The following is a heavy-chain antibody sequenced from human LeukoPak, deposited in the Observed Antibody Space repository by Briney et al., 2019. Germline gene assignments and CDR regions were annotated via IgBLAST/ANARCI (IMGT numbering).Heavy chain of an antibody. CDR2: ISSSGSTI. V-gene: IGHV3-11*01. CDR1: GFTFSDYY. Sequence: GGSLRLSCAASGFTFSDYYMSWIRQAPGKGLEWVSYISSSGSTIYYADSVKGRFTISRDNAKNSLYLQMNSLRAEDTAVYYCARGCSSTSCYVKVGYYGMDVWGQGTTVTVSS. J-gene: IGHJ6*02. D-gene: IGHD2-2*01. CDR3: ARGCSSTSCYVKVGYYGMDV.